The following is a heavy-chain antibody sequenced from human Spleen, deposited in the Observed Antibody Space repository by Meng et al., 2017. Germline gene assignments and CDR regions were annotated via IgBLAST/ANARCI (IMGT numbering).Heavy chain of an antibody. CDR3: ARFGAGHGLGRYFGFGFGDY. CDR2: IYPGDSDT. Sequence: GESLKISCKGSGYSFTSYWIGWVRQMPGKGLEWMGIIYPGDSDTRYSPSFQGQVTIPADQSISTAYLQWTSLKASDSAMSYCARFGAGHGLGRYFGFGFGDYWGQGTLVTVSS. J-gene: IGHJ4*02. D-gene: IGHD3-10*01. CDR1: GYSFTSYW. V-gene: IGHV5-51*01.